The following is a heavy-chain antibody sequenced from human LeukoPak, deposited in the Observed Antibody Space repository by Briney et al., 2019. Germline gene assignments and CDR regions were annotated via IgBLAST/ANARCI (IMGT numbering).Heavy chain of an antibody. V-gene: IGHV1-2*02. CDR2: INPNSGGT. CDR3: ASRAYATTYYYYGMDV. J-gene: IGHJ6*02. Sequence: ASVKVSCKASGYTFTGYYMHWVRQAPGQGLEWMGWINPNSGGTNYAQKFQGRVTMTRDTSISTAYMELRSLRSDDTAVYYCASRAYATTYYYYGMDVWGQGTTVTVSS. D-gene: IGHD2-8*01. CDR1: GYTFTGYY.